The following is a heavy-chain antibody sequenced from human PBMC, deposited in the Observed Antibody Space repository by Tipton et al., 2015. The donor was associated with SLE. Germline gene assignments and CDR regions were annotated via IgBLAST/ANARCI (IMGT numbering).Heavy chain of an antibody. CDR2: LRYDGSNK. Sequence: SLRLSCAGSGIIVSSNYMTWVRQAPGKGLEWVAFLRYDGSNKDYADSVKGRFTISRDNSKNTLYLQMNSLRVEDTAVYYCAKGVVRFREDVFDIWGQGTVVTVSS. CDR1: GIIVSSNY. J-gene: IGHJ3*02. CDR3: AKGVVRFREDVFDI. V-gene: IGHV3-30*02. D-gene: IGHD2-21*01.